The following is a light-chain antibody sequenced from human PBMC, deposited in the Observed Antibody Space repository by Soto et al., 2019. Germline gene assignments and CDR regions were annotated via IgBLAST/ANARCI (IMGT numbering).Light chain of an antibody. CDR1: SSDVGGYNY. CDR3: SSYTTSGSLV. J-gene: IGLJ2*01. CDR2: DVS. Sequence: QSVLTQPASVSGSPGQSITISCTGTSSDVGGYNYVSWYQQHPGKAPKLMIYDVSNRPSGVSNRFSGSKSGNTASLTISGLQAEDEADYYCSSYTTSGSLVFGGGTKVPS. V-gene: IGLV2-14*01.